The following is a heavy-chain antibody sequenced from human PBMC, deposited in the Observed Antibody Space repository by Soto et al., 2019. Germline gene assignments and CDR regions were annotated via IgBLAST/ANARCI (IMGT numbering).Heavy chain of an antibody. J-gene: IGHJ5*02. CDR3: ARGNCSGGSCQERFDP. D-gene: IGHD2-15*01. CDR1: GFTFSSDG. V-gene: IGHV3-33*01. Sequence: QVQLVESGGGVVQPGRSLRLSCAASGFTFSSDGMHWVRQAPGKGLEWVAVIWYDGSNKYYADSVKGRFTISRDNSKNTLYLQMNSLRAEDTAVYYCARGNCSGGSCQERFDPWGQGTLVTVSS. CDR2: IWYDGSNK.